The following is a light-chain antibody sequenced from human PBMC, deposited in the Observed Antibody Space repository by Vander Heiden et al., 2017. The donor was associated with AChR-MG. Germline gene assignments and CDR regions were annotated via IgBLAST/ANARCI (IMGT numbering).Light chain of an antibody. CDR3: CSYAGSYAYV. V-gene: IGLV2-11*01. CDR1: SSDVGGYNY. CDR2: DVS. J-gene: IGLJ1*01. Sequence: SALTQPRSVSGSPGPSVAIPCTGTSSDVGGYNYVSWYQQHPGKAPKLMIYDVSKRPSGVPDRFSGSKSGNTASLTISGLQAEDEADYYCCSYAGSYAYVFGTGTKVTVL.